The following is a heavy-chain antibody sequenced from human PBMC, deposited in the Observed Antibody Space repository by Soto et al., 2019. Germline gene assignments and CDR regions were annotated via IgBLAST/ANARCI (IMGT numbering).Heavy chain of an antibody. CDR3: ATYSGDYADWYFDL. D-gene: IGHD4-17*01. CDR2: FDTEDGET. CDR1: GYTLTELS. V-gene: IGHV1-24*01. Sequence: GASVKVSCKVSGYTLTELSMHWVRQAPGKGLEWMGGFDTEDGETIYAQEFQGRVTMTEDTSTDTAYMELSSLRSEDTAVYYCATYSGDYADWYFDLWGRGTLVTVSS. J-gene: IGHJ2*01.